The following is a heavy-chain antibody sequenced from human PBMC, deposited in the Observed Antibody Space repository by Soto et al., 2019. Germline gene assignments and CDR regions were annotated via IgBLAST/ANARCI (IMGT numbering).Heavy chain of an antibody. CDR1: GGSISSSSYY. Sequence: QLQLQESGPGLVKPSETLSLTCTVSGGSISSSSYYWGWIRQPPGKGLEWIGSIYYSGSTYYNPSLKSRVTISVDTSKNQFSLKLSSVTAADTAVYYCARQGLGGVGDSSGGDYWGQGTLVTVSS. J-gene: IGHJ4*02. CDR3: ARQGLGGVGDSSGGDY. V-gene: IGHV4-39*01. CDR2: IYYSGST. D-gene: IGHD3-22*01.